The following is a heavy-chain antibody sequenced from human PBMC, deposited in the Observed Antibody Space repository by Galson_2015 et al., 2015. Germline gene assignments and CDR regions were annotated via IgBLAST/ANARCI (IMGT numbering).Heavy chain of an antibody. CDR1: GGSISSSNW. D-gene: IGHD3-10*01. V-gene: IGHV4-4*02. J-gene: IGHJ4*02. CDR2: IYHSGST. CDR3: ARLRFGPNGDFDY. Sequence: SETLSLTCAVSGGSISSSNWWSWVRQPPGKGLEWIGEIYHSGSTNYNPSLKSRVTISVDKSKNQFSLKLSSVTAADTAVYYCARLRFGPNGDFDYWGQGTLVTVSS.